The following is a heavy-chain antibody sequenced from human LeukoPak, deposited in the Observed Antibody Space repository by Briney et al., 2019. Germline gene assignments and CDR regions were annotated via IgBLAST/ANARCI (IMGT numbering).Heavy chain of an antibody. V-gene: IGHV3-48*01. D-gene: IGHD3-22*01. CDR3: ARDSGSYYDRLDC. J-gene: IGHJ4*02. Sequence: GGSLRLSRSASGFAFSDYSLNWVRQTPGKGLEWVSYISVSGATVKYADSVKGRFTISRDNGRNSLYLQMNSLRAEDTAVYYCARDSGSYYDRLDCWGQGNLVTVSS. CDR1: GFAFSDYS. CDR2: ISVSGATV.